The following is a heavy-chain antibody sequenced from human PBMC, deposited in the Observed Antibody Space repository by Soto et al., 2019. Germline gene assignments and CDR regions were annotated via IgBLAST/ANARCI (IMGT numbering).Heavy chain of an antibody. CDR3: ARLISAAHDY. J-gene: IGHJ4*02. Sequence: EVLLVESGGGLVQPGGSLKLSCEASGFVFKDSSIHWVRQASGKGLEWVGRIRDRAYNYATAYAASVKGRFTISRDDSNNKAYLQMDSLKTVVTAIYYCARLISAAHDYWGQGSLVTVSS. CDR1: GFVFKDSS. D-gene: IGHD3-10*01. CDR2: IRDRAYNYAT. V-gene: IGHV3-73*01.